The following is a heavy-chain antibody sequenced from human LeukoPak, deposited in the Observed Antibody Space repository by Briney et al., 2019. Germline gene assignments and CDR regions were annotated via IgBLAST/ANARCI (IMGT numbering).Heavy chain of an antibody. J-gene: IGHJ4*02. D-gene: IGHD4-23*01. CDR1: GGSISSYY. CDR3: ARDTTVVGNFDY. CDR2: IHYSGST. V-gene: IGHV4-59*01. Sequence: SETLSLNCTVSGGSISSYYWSWIRQPPGKGLEWIGYIHYSGSTNYNPSLKSRVTISIDTSNNQFSLKLSSVTAADTAVYYCARDTTVVGNFDYWGQGTLVTVSS.